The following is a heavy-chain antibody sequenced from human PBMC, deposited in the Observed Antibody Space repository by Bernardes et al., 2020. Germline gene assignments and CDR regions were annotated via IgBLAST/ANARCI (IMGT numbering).Heavy chain of an antibody. V-gene: IGHV4-39*01. J-gene: IGHJ3*02. CDR2: IYYSGST. CDR1: GGSITSSSHY. D-gene: IGHD3-10*01. Sequence: SETLSLTCTVSGGSITSSSHYWGWIRQPPGKRLEWIGSIYYSGSTYYNASLESRVAISVDTSKNQFFLELSSETAADTAVYYCARHGRAVRGAFDIWGQGTMVTVSS. CDR3: ARHGRAVRGAFDI.